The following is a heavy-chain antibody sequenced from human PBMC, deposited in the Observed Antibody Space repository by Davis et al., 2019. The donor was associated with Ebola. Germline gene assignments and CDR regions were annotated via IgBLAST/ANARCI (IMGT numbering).Heavy chain of an antibody. CDR2: IKQDGGEK. V-gene: IGHV3-7*03. D-gene: IGHD3-3*01. CDR1: GFTFSSYW. J-gene: IGHJ6*02. CDR3: ARELMGFGVVISDGMDV. Sequence: GESLKISCAASGFTFSSYWMSWVRQAPGKGLEWVANIKQDGGEKYYVDSVKGRFTISRDNAKNSLYLQMNSLRAEDTAVYYCARELMGFGVVISDGMDVWGQGTTVTVSS.